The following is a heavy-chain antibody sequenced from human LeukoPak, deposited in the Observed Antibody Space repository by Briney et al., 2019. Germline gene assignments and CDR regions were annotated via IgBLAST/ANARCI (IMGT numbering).Heavy chain of an antibody. D-gene: IGHD6-6*01. Sequence: SETLSLTCTVSRGAISSYFWSWIRQPPGKGLEWIGYIYFSGSTNYNRSLKSRVTISLDTAKNQFSLRLSSVTAADTAVYYCARESGEYSSSPLDYWGQGTLVTVSS. J-gene: IGHJ4*02. CDR2: IYFSGST. CDR3: ARESGEYSSSPLDY. CDR1: RGAISSYF. V-gene: IGHV4-59*01.